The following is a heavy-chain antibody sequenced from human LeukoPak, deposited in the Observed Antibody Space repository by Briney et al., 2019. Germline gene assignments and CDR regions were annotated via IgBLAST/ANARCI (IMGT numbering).Heavy chain of an antibody. Sequence: GGSLRLSCAASGFTASSNYMSWVRQAPGKSLEWVSVIYSGGSTYYADSVKGRFTISRDNSKNTLYLQMNSLRAEDTAVYYCARRCGGSCFYAFDIWGQGTMVTVSS. V-gene: IGHV3-66*01. CDR2: IYSGGST. J-gene: IGHJ3*02. D-gene: IGHD2-15*01. CDR3: ARRCGGSCFYAFDI. CDR1: GFTASSNY.